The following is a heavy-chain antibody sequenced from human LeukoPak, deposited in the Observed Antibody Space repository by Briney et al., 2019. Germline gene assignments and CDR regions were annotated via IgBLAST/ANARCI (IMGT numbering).Heavy chain of an antibody. CDR3: ARRLYSSSWSSFDY. CDR1: GFTVSSNY. D-gene: IGHD6-13*01. J-gene: IGHJ4*02. CDR2: IYSGGST. V-gene: IGHV3-53*01. Sequence: GGSLRLSCAASGFTVSSNYMSWVRQAPGKGLEWVSVIYSGGSTYYADSVKGRFTISRDNPKNTLYLQMNSLRAEDTAVYYCARRLYSSSWSSFDYWGQGTLVTVSS.